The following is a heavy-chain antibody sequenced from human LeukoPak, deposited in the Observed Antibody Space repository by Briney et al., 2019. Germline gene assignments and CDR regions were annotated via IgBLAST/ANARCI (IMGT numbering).Heavy chain of an antibody. J-gene: IGHJ4*02. CDR1: GFTFSSYG. CDR2: IRYDGSNK. CDR3: AKDQGSAPPRYSSSLGY. V-gene: IGHV3-30*02. Sequence: GGSLRLSCAASGFTFSSYGMHWVRQAPGKGLEWVAFIRYDGSNKYYADSVKGRFTISRDNSKNTLYLQMNSLRAEDTAVYYCAKDQGSAPPRYSSSLGYWGQGTLVTVSS. D-gene: IGHD6-6*01.